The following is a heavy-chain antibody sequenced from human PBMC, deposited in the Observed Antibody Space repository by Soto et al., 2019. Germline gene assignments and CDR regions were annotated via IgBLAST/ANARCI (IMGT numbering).Heavy chain of an antibody. CDR2: ISRNSRYT. CDR1: GFTFSDYF. V-gene: IGHV3-11*06. J-gene: IGHJ3*01. Sequence: QVQLVESGGGLVKPGGSLRLSCAASGFTFSDYFMAWIRQAPGKGLEWIAYISRNSRYTNFADSVRGRFTISRDKAKNSLYLQMDGLRGEDPAVYYCATKVQVPSDDAFDAWGQGTMVTVPS. CDR3: ATKVQVPSDDAFDA.